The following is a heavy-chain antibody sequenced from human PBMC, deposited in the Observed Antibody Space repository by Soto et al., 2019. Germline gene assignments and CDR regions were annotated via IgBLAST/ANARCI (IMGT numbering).Heavy chain of an antibody. J-gene: IGHJ4*02. CDR1: GGSFSGYY. CDR2: INHSGST. V-gene: IGHV4-34*01. CDR3: ARPRYLRRGYSVRYYFDY. D-gene: IGHD5-12*01. Sequence: TSETLSLTCAVYGGSFSGYYWSWIRQPPGKGLEWIGEINHSGSTNYNPSLKSRVTISVDTSKNQFSLKLSSVTAADTAVYYCARPRYLRRGYSVRYYFDYWGQGTLVTVPQ.